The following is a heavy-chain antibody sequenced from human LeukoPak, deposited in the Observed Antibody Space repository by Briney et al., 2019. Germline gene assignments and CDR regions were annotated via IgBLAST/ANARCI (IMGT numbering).Heavy chain of an antibody. V-gene: IGHV4-61*02. D-gene: IGHD4-17*01. CDR3: ARHDPAVTFDY. CDR1: GGSISSGSYY. Sequence: NPSETLSLTCTVSGGSISSGSYYWSWIRQPAGKGLEWIGRIYTSGSTNYNPSLKSRVTISVDTSKNQFSLKLSSVTAADTAVYYCARHDPAVTFDYWGQGTLVTVSS. CDR2: IYTSGST. J-gene: IGHJ4*02.